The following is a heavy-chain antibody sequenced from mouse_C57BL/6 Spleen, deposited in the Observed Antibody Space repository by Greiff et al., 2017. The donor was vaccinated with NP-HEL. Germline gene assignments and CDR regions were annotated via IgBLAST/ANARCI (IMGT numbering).Heavy chain of an antibody. CDR1: GYTFTSYW. CDR3: ARSGNYLDY. J-gene: IGHJ2*01. Sequence: QVQLQQPGAELVMPGASVKLSCKASGYTFTSYWMHWVKQRPGQGLEWIGEIDSSDSYTNYNQKYKGKSTLTVDKSSSTAYMQLNSLTSDDSAVYYCARSGNYLDYWGQGTTLTVSS. CDR2: IDSSDSYT. V-gene: IGHV1-69*01. D-gene: IGHD5-1*01.